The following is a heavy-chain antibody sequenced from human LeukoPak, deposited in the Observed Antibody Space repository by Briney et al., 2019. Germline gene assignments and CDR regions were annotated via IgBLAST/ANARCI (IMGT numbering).Heavy chain of an antibody. D-gene: IGHD6-19*01. J-gene: IGHJ4*02. CDR3: ARAGPGIAVAGMDY. Sequence: ASVKVSCKASGYTFTSYGISWVRQAPGQGLEWMGIINPSGGSTSYAQKFQGRVTMTRDTSTSTVYMELSSLRSEDTAVYYCARAGPGIAVAGMDYWGQGTLVTVSS. CDR1: GYTFTSYG. V-gene: IGHV1-46*01. CDR2: INPSGGST.